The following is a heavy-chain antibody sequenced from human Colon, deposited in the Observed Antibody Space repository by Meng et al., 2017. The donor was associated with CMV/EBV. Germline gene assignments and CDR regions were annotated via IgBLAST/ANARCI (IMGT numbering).Heavy chain of an antibody. CDR1: GFPFNTFD. V-gene: IGHV3-23*01. D-gene: IGHD1-26*01. J-gene: IGHJ4*02. CDR3: TKGAWVDY. CDR2: IYGRDGST. Sequence: LRLCCAASGFPFNTFDMSWVRQAPGKGLEWVSVIYGRDGSTFYADSVRGRFTISKENSDNRLHLQMNSLRVEDTALYYCTKGAWVDYLGQGTLVTVSS.